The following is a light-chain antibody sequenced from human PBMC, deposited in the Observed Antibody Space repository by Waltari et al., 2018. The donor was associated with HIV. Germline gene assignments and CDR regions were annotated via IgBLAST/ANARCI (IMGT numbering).Light chain of an antibody. CDR1: RYISSY. Sequence: DIQMTQSPSSLSAAVGDRVTITCRASRYISSYLNWYQHKPGKAPKLLIYGVSTLHSGVPSRFSGSGSATEFTLTISSLQPGDFATYYCQQSYTSPRFGQGTKVEI. V-gene: IGKV1-39*01. CDR2: GVS. J-gene: IGKJ1*01. CDR3: QQSYTSPR.